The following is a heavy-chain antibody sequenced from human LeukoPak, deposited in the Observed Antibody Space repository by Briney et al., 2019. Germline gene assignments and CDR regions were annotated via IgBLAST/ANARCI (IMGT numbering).Heavy chain of an antibody. D-gene: IGHD6-6*01. CDR1: GYTFTSYG. Sequence: ASVKVSCKASGYTFTSYGISWVRQAPGQGLEWMGWISAYNGNTNYAQKLQGRVTMTTDTSTSTAYMELRSLRSDDTAVYHCARDPRGGYSSSSGELDYWGQGTLVTVSS. CDR2: ISAYNGNT. CDR3: ARDPRGGYSSSSGELDY. J-gene: IGHJ4*02. V-gene: IGHV1-18*01.